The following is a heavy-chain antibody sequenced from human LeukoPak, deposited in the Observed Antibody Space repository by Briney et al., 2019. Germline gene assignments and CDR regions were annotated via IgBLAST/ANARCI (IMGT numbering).Heavy chain of an antibody. CDR1: GDSVSSNSAA. CDR3: AREVATITPYYYGMDV. CDR2: RYYRSKWYN. D-gene: IGHD5-12*01. V-gene: IGHV6-1*01. Sequence: SQTLSLTCAISGDSVSSNSAAWNWLRQSPSRGLEWLGRRYYRSKWYNDYAVSVKSRITINPDTSKHQFSLQLNSVTPEDTAVYYCAREVATITPYYYGMDVWGQGTTVTVSS. J-gene: IGHJ6*02.